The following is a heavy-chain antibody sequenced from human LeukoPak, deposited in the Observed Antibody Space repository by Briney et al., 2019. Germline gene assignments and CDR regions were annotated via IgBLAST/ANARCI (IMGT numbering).Heavy chain of an antibody. J-gene: IGHJ2*01. CDR2: IYNSGST. CDR1: GGSISSYY. Sequence: SETLSLTCTVSGGSISSYYWSWIRQPPGKGLEWIGYIYNSGSTSHNPSLKSRVTMSVDTSKNQFSLKLSSVTAADTAVYYCARRTEGARWYFDLWGRGTLVTVSS. D-gene: IGHD4/OR15-4a*01. V-gene: IGHV4-59*08. CDR3: ARRTEGARWYFDL.